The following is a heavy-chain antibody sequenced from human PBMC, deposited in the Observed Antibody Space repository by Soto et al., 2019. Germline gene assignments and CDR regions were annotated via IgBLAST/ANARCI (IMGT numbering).Heavy chain of an antibody. Sequence: EVQLVQSGAEVKKPGESLKISCQGSGYSFTNSWIAWVRQMPGEGLEWMGIIYPGDSDTRYSPSFQGQVTISADKSINTAYLPWSSLKASDTAMYYCARRGGFGRMYYFDYWGQGTLVTVSS. CDR2: IYPGDSDT. CDR3: ARRGGFGRMYYFDY. CDR1: GYSFTNSW. J-gene: IGHJ4*02. D-gene: IGHD3-10*01. V-gene: IGHV5-51*01.